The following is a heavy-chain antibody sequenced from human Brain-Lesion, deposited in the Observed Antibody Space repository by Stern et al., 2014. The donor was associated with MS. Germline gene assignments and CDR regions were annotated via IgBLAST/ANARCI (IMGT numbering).Heavy chain of an antibody. V-gene: IGHV4-39*01. D-gene: IGHD2-8*02. CDR2: VYYSGAT. Sequence: QVQLQESGPGLVKPSETLSLTCAVSGDSISSYTHYWAWIRQPPGKGLEWIGSVYYSGATYYNPSLKSPVTISVATSKNHFSLGLNSVTAADTAVYYCAKHACTGAACPFDLWGQGTLVTVSS. CDR3: AKHACTGAACPFDL. J-gene: IGHJ4*02. CDR1: GDSISSYTHY.